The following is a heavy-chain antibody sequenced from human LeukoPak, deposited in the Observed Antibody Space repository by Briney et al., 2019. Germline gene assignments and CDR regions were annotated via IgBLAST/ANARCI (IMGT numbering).Heavy chain of an antibody. CDR3: ARPRIYGDYPPGLFYY. Sequence: GGSLRLSCAASGFTFSSYAMSWVRQAPGKGLEWVSSISSSSSYIYYADSVKGRFTISRDNAKNSLYLQMNSLRAEDTAVYYCARPRIYGDYPPGLFYYWGQGTLVTVSS. J-gene: IGHJ4*02. CDR1: GFTFSSYA. CDR2: ISSSSSYI. V-gene: IGHV3-21*01. D-gene: IGHD4-17*01.